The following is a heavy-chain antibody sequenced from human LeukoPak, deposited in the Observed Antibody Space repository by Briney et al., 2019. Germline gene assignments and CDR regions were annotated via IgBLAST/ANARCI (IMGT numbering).Heavy chain of an antibody. CDR3: ARDSDYGDYYFDY. J-gene: IGHJ4*02. D-gene: IGHD4-17*01. CDR2: INPNSGGT. V-gene: IGHV1-2*02. Sequence: ASVKVSRKASGYTFTGYYLHWVRQAPRQGREWMGWINPNSGGTNYAQKFQGRVTMTRDTSISTAYMELSRLRSDDTAVYYCARDSDYGDYYFDYWGQGTLVTVSS. CDR1: GYTFTGYY.